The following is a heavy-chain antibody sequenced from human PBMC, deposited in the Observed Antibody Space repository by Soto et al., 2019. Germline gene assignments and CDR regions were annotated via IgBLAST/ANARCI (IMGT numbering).Heavy chain of an antibody. J-gene: IGHJ4*02. Sequence: ASVKVSCKASGYAFTDHYIHWVRQAPGQGLEWMGIISPDGGSTRHSQKFQARITMTRDTSTSTVYMELNSLRSEDTAVYYCARAPRGGVIIVITWAQIDYWGQGTLVTVSS. V-gene: IGHV1-46*01. D-gene: IGHD3-3*01. CDR1: GYAFTDHY. CDR3: ARAPRGGVIIVITWAQIDY. CDR2: ISPDGGST.